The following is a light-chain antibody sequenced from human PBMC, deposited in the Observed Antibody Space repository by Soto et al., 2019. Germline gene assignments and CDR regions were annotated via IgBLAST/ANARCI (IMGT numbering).Light chain of an antibody. J-gene: IGKJ5*01. CDR1: QSVGNH. CDR2: GAS. Sequence: EIVVTQSPAPLSVSPGERATLSCRASQSVGNHLAWYQQKPGQAPRLLIYGASNRATGVPARFSGSGSGTEFALTISSLQSEDFALYYCQQYKNWPPITFGQGTRLEIK. V-gene: IGKV3-15*01. CDR3: QQYKNWPPIT.